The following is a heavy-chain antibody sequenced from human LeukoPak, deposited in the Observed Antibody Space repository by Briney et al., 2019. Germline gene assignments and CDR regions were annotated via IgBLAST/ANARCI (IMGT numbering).Heavy chain of an antibody. D-gene: IGHD4-23*01. V-gene: IGHV1-69*01. CDR3: ATGYDYGSNQPAHYDY. CDR1: GGTFSSYA. Sequence: SSVKVSCKASGGTFSSYAISWVRQAPGERLEWMGGVIPIFGTANYEQKFQGRVTITADESTSTAYMELSSLRSEDTAVYYCATGYDYGSNQPAHYDYWGQGTLVTVSS. J-gene: IGHJ4*02. CDR2: VIPIFGTA.